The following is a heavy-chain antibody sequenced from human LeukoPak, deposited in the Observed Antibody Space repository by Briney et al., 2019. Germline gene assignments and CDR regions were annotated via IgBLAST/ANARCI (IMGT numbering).Heavy chain of an antibody. D-gene: IGHD5-18*01. CDR2: IWYDGSNK. CDR1: GFTFSNYG. CDR3: AREKHSYGFDY. J-gene: IGHJ4*02. Sequence: GRSLRLSCAASGFTFSNYGMHWVRQAPGKGLEWVAVIWYDGSNKYYADSVKGRFTISRDNSKNTLYLQMNSLRAEDTAVYYCAREKHSYGFDYWGQGTLVTVSS. V-gene: IGHV3-33*08.